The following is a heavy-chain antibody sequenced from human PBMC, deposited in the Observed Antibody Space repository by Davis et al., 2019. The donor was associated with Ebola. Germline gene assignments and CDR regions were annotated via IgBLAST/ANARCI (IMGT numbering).Heavy chain of an antibody. J-gene: IGHJ3*02. Sequence: ASVKVSCKASGYTFTSYYMHWVRQAPGQGLEWMGIINPSGGSTSYAQKFQGRVTMTRDTSTSTVYMELSSLRSEDTAVYYCARVQEVTMIVVPTTSAFDIWGQGTMVTVSS. D-gene: IGHD3-22*01. CDR3: ARVQEVTMIVVPTTSAFDI. CDR2: INPSGGST. V-gene: IGHV1-46*01. CDR1: GYTFTSYY.